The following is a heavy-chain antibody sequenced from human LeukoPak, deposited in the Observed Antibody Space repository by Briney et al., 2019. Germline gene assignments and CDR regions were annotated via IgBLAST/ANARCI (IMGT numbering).Heavy chain of an antibody. CDR1: GYTFTNDY. Sequence: GASVKVSCKASGYTFTNDYIHWVRQAPGQGLEWMGIINPSGGSTSYAQKFQGRVTMTRDTSTSTVYMELSSLRSEDTAVYYCASHILQLVFAFDIWGQGTMVTVSS. D-gene: IGHD6-6*01. CDR2: INPSGGST. CDR3: ASHILQLVFAFDI. V-gene: IGHV1-46*01. J-gene: IGHJ3*02.